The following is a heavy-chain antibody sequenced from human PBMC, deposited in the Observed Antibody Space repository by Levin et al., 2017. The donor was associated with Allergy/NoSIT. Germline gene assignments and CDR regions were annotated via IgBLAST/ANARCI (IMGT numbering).Heavy chain of an antibody. J-gene: IGHJ4*02. CDR2: IFSSGTT. V-gene: IGHV4-59*01. D-gene: IGHD3-22*01. CDR1: GGSISGYY. CDR3: ARVMVHDSSGYYYPADFDY. Sequence: KASETLSLTCTVPGGSISGYYWSWIRQSPGRGLEWIGSIFSSGTTNYNPSLKSRVTISVDTSKNQFSLKLSSVTAADTAVYYCARVMVHDSSGYYYPADFDYWGQGTLVTVSS.